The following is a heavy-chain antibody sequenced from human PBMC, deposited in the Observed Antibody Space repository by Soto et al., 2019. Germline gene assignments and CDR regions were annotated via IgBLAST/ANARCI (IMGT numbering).Heavy chain of an antibody. CDR3: ARDRLAVAGTFDY. J-gene: IGHJ4*02. V-gene: IGHV3-21*01. CDR1: GFTFSSYS. D-gene: IGHD6-19*01. Sequence: LSASCAASGFTFSSYSMYWVRQAPGKGLEWVSSISSSSSYIYYADSVKGRFTISRDNAKNSLYLQMNSLRAEDTAVYYCARDRLAVAGTFDYWGQGTLDTVSS. CDR2: ISSSSSYI.